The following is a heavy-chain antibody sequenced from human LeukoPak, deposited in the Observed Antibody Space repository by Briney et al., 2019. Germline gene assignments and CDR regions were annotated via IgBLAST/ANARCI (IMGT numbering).Heavy chain of an antibody. Sequence: ASVTVSCKASGYIFTVKFLHWLRQAPGQGLEWMGGIDTNSGGAAYGQKFRGRVTVTRDTSVSTAYMELSSLRSDDTAVYYCAIANWYDSSGFSKAFDYWGQGTLVSVSS. CDR1: GYIFTVKF. CDR2: IDTNSGGA. D-gene: IGHD3-22*01. CDR3: AIANWYDSSGFSKAFDY. V-gene: IGHV1-2*02. J-gene: IGHJ4*02.